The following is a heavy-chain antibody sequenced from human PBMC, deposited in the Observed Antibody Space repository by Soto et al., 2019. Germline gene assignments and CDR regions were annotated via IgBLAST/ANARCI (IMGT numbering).Heavy chain of an antibody. CDR2: INHSGST. V-gene: IGHV4-34*01. CDR1: GGSFSGYY. J-gene: IGHJ4*02. Sequence: QVQLQQWGAGLLKPSETLSLTCAVYGGSFSGYYWSWIRQPPGKGLEWIGEINHSGSTNYNPFLKRRVTISVDTSKNQFSLKLSSVTAADTAVYYCCSGYDLGGGYFDYWGQGTLVTVSS. D-gene: IGHD5-12*01. CDR3: CSGYDLGGGYFDY.